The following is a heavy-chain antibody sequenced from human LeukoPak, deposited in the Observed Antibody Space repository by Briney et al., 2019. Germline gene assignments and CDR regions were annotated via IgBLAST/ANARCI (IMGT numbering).Heavy chain of an antibody. V-gene: IGHV4-59*01. D-gene: IGHD3-10*01. CDR1: GGSISSYY. CDR3: ARAGEGSGSYSDFDY. J-gene: IGHJ4*02. Sequence: SETLSLTCTVSGGSISSYYWSWIRQPPGKGLEWIGYIYYSGSTNYSPSLKSRVTISVDTSKNQFSLKLSSVTAADTAVYYCARAGEGSGSYSDFDYWGQGTLVTVSS. CDR2: IYYSGST.